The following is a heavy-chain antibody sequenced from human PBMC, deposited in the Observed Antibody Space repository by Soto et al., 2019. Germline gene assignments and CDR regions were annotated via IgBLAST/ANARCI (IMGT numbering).Heavy chain of an antibody. Sequence: QVQLVQSGADVRKPGSSVKVSCQASGGTFSNSTVTWVRQAPGQGLEWMGRLIPILGLANYAQKFRGRLTITADKSTTTAYMELRSLRSEDTAIYYCARFKLGDDYWGQGTLVTVSS. D-gene: IGHD5-12*01. CDR3: ARFKLGDDY. J-gene: IGHJ4*02. V-gene: IGHV1-69*02. CDR2: LIPILGLA. CDR1: GGTFSNST.